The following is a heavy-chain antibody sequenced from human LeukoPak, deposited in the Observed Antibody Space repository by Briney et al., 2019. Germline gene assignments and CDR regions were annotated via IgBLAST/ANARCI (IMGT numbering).Heavy chain of an antibody. D-gene: IGHD5-12*01. V-gene: IGHV4-59*01. CDR2: IYYSGST. CDR1: GGSISSYY. Sequence: SETLSLTCTVSGGSISSYYRSWIRQPPGKGLEWIGYIYYSGSTNYNPSLKSRVTISVDTSKNQFSLKLSSVTAADTAVYYCARVYSGYDRYYFDYWGQGTLVTVSS. CDR3: ARVYSGYDRYYFDY. J-gene: IGHJ4*02.